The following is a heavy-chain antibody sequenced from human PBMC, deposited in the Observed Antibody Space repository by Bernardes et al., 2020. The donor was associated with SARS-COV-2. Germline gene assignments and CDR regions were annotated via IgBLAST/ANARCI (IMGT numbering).Heavy chain of an antibody. Sequence: WGSLRLSCAASGFTFSNFPIHWVRQSPGKGPEWMAVTSSDGSNKYYAESVKGRFTISRDNSRNTLYLQMNSLRAEDTALYYCARDFNGGGWFDPWGQGTLVTVSS. J-gene: IGHJ5*02. CDR3: ARDFNGGGWFDP. CDR2: TSSDGSNK. CDR1: GFTFSNFP. D-gene: IGHD2-8*01. V-gene: IGHV3-30*01.